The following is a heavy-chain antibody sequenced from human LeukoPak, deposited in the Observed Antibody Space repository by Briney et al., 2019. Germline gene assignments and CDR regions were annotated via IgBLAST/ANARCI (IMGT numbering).Heavy chain of an antibody. CDR3: ARDLYYDFWSGYYNGRGYYGMDV. J-gene: IGHJ6*02. CDR2: ISSSSSTI. CDR1: GFTFSSYS. D-gene: IGHD3-3*01. V-gene: IGHV3-48*01. Sequence: PGGSLRLSCAASGFTFSSYSMNWVRQAPGKGLEWVSYISSSSSTIYYADSVKGRFTISRDNAKNSLYLQMNSLRAEDTAVYYCARDLYYDFWSGYYNGRGYYGMDVWGQGTTVTVSS.